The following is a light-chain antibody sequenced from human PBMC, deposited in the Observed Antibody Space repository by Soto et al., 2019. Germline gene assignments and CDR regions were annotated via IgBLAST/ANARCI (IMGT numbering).Light chain of an antibody. CDR3: QQYGSSSYT. Sequence: DIVLTQSPDTLSLSPGESATLSCRASQSVSRNYLAWYQQKPGQAPRLLIYGASTRATGIPDRFSGSGSGTDFTLTISRLEPEDFAVYYCQQYGSSSYTFGQGTRLEIK. V-gene: IGKV3-20*01. J-gene: IGKJ2*01. CDR2: GAS. CDR1: QSVSRNY.